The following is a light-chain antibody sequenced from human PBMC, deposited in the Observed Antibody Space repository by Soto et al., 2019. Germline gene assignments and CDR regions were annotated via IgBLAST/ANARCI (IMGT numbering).Light chain of an antibody. Sequence: DIQMTQSPSSLSASVGDRVTITCQASQDISNYLHWYQQKPGKAPKLLIYDAFTLETGVPSRFSGRGSGKDFTFPISSLQPEDIATYYCQQYDNLPLTFGGGTKVEIK. V-gene: IGKV1-33*01. CDR1: QDISNY. J-gene: IGKJ4*01. CDR2: DAF. CDR3: QQYDNLPLT.